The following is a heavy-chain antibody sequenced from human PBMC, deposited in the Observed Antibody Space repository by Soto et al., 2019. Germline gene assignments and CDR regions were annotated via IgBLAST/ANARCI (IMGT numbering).Heavy chain of an antibody. CDR3: ARVGRKQQLLSSPFDY. D-gene: IGHD6-13*01. CDR1: GYTFTSYG. CDR2: ISAYNGNT. V-gene: IGHV1-18*01. J-gene: IGHJ4*02. Sequence: ASVKVSCKASGYTFTSYGISWVRQAPGQGLEWMGWISAYNGNTNYAQKLQGRVTMTTDTSKNQFSLKLSSVTAADTAVYYCARVGRKQQLLSSPFDYWGQGTLVTVSS.